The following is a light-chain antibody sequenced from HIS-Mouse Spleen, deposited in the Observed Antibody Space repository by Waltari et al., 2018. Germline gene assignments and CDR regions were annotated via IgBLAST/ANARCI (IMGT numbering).Light chain of an antibody. CDR2: WAS. V-gene: IGKV4-1*01. Sequence: EIVMTQSPDSLSVSLGERSTINCKSSPSVLYSSNNKNYLAWYQQKPGHPPKLLIYWASTRESGVPDRFSGSGSGTDFTLTIRSLQAEDVAVYYCQQYYSTPLTFGGGTKVEIK. J-gene: IGKJ4*01. CDR3: QQYYSTPLT. CDR1: PSVLYSSNNKNY.